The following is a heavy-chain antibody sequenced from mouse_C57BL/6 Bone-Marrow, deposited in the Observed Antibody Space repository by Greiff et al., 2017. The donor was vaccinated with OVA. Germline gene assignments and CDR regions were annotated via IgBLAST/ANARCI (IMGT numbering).Heavy chain of an antibody. V-gene: IGHV5-16*01. CDR1: GFTFSDYY. D-gene: IGHD3-3*01. J-gene: IGHJ1*03. CDR3: ARGGWDWYFDV. CDR2: INYDGSST. Sequence: VQLKESEGGLVQPGSSMKLSCTASGFTFSDYYMAWVRQVPEKGLEWVANINYDGSSTYYLDSLKSRFIISRDNAKNILYLQMSSLKSEDTAAYSGARGGWDWYFDVWGTGTTVTVSS.